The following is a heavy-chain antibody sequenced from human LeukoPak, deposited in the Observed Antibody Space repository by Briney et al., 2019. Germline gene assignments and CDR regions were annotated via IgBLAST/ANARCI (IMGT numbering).Heavy chain of an antibody. D-gene: IGHD6-13*01. Sequence: GASVKVSCKTSGYTFTIHHIQWVRQAPGQGLEWMGWINTNSGGTIYSQKFQGRITMTRDPSITTGYMELSSLRSDDTAVYYCARDYSTSSWDNWGQGTLVTVSS. CDR2: INTNSGGT. CDR1: GYTFTIHH. J-gene: IGHJ4*02. V-gene: IGHV1-2*02. CDR3: ARDYSTSSWDN.